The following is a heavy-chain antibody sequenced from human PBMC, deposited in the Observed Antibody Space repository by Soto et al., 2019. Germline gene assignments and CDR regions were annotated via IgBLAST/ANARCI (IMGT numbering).Heavy chain of an antibody. V-gene: IGHV5-51*01. CDR3: ARQDYSNYRGGMDV. J-gene: IGHJ6*02. D-gene: IGHD2-2*01. CDR2: IYPSDSDI. Sequence: EVQLVQSGAELKKPGESLKISCKTSGYSFTSHWIAWVRQMPGKGLEWMGIIYPSDSDIRYRPSFQGQVTISVDKSISTAYLQWSSLKASGTATYYCARQDYSNYRGGMDVWGQGTTVTVSS. CDR1: GYSFTSHW.